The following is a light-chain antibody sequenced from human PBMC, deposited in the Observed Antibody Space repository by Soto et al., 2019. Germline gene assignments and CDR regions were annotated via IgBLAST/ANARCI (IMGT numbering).Light chain of an antibody. CDR3: QQYNNWPRT. V-gene: IGKV3-15*01. CDR1: QSVSSN. Sequence: EIVMTRSPATLSVSPGERATLSCRASQSVSSNLAWYQQKPGQAPRLLIYGASTRATGIPARFSGSGSGTEFTLTISSLQSEDFAVYYCQQYNNWPRTFGQGTKVDSK. J-gene: IGKJ1*01. CDR2: GAS.